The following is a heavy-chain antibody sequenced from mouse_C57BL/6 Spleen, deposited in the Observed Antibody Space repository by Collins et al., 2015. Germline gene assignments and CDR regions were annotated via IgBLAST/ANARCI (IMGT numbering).Heavy chain of an antibody. CDR3: ARDFGLNYYGSSYGDWYFDV. CDR1: GYTFTDYE. J-gene: IGHJ1*03. CDR2: IDPETGGT. Sequence: GYTFTDYEMHWVKQTPVHGLEWIGAIDPETGGTAYNQKFKGEAILTADKSSTTAYMELRSLTSEDSAVYYCARDFGLNYYGSSYGDWYFDVWGTGTTVTVSS. V-gene: IGHV1-15*01. D-gene: IGHD1-1*01.